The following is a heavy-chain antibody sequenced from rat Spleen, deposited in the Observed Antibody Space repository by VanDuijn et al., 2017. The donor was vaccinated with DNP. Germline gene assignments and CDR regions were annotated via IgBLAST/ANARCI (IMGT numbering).Heavy chain of an antibody. V-gene: IGHV5S13*01. CDR3: ARGNYPGINTFDY. Sequence: EVRLVESGGGLVQPGRSLKLSCVASGFSFRDYDMAWVRQAPGKGLEWIASITGGSGTTSYPDAVKGRFMISRDDTKNTLSLQMNSLRSEDTATYYCARGNYPGINTFDYWGQGVMVTVSS. CDR2: ITGGSGTT. CDR1: GFSFRDYD. J-gene: IGHJ2*01. D-gene: IGHD1-4*01.